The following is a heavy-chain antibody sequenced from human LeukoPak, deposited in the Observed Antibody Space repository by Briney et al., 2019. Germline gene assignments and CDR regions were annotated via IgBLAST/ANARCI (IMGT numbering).Heavy chain of an antibody. V-gene: IGHV3-23*01. CDR1: GFTFSSHT. Sequence: GGSLRLSCAASGFTFSSHTMSWVRQAPGKGLEWVSCIVGSGDNTYYADSVKGRFTISRDNSKNTLYLQMNSLRAEDTAVYYYTPDPFASWGQGTLVTVSS. D-gene: IGHD2-15*01. J-gene: IGHJ4*02. CDR2: IVGSGDNT. CDR3: TPDPFAS.